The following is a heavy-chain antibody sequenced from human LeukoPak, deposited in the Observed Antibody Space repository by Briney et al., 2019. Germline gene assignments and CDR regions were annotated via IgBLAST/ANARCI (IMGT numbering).Heavy chain of an antibody. CDR3: AKDPNYYGSRPLDY. J-gene: IGHJ4*02. V-gene: IGHV3-23*01. CDR2: ISGSDGST. D-gene: IGHD3-10*01. Sequence: GGSLRLSCAASGFTFSSYAMNWVRQAPGKGPEWVSAISGSDGSTYYADSVKGRFTISRDTSENTLYLQMNSLRAEDTAIYYCAKDPNYYGSRPLDYWGQGTLVTVSS. CDR1: GFTFSSYA.